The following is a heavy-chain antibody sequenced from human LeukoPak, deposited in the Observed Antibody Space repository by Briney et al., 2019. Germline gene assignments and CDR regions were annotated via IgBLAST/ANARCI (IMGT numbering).Heavy chain of an antibody. V-gene: IGHV1-18*01. J-gene: IGHJ4*02. CDR2: ISAYNGNT. CDR1: GYTFTSYG. Sequence: ASVKVSCKASGYTFTSYGISWVRQAPGQGLEWMGWISAYNGNTNYAQKLQGRVTMTTDTSTSTAYMELRSLRSDDTAVYYCARDKELLRFGELLYWGQGTLVTVSS. CDR3: ARDKELLRFGELLY. D-gene: IGHD3-10*01.